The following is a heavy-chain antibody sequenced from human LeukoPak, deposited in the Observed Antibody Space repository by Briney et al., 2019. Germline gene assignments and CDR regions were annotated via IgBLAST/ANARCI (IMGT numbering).Heavy chain of an antibody. CDR3: ARQENMGYYYDSSGYYPLYYFDY. D-gene: IGHD3-22*01. J-gene: IGHJ4*02. CDR1: GGSISSYY. CDR2: IYYSGST. V-gene: IGHV4-59*01. Sequence: SETLSLTCTVSGGSISSYYWSWIRQPPGKGLEWIGYIYYSGSTNYNPSLKSRVTISVDTSKNQFSLKLSSVTAADTAVYYCARQENMGYYYDSSGYYPLYYFDYWGQGTLVTVSS.